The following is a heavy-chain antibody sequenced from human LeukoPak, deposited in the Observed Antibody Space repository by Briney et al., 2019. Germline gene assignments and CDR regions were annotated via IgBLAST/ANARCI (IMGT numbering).Heavy chain of an antibody. CDR1: GFTFGSYS. J-gene: IGHJ4*02. Sequence: GGSLRLSCAASGFTFGSYSMNWVRQAPGKGLEWVSSISSSSSYIYYADSVKGRFTISRDNAKNSLYLQMNSLRAEDTAVYYCAKDSRLKRSYSSGWNLFDYWGQGTLVTVSS. CDR2: ISSSSSYI. V-gene: IGHV3-21*01. D-gene: IGHD6-19*01. CDR3: AKDSRLKRSYSSGWNLFDY.